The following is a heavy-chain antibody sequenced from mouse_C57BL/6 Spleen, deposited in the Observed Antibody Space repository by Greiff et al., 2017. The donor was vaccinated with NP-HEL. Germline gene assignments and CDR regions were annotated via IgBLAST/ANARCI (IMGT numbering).Heavy chain of an antibody. J-gene: IGHJ2*01. CDR2: IHPNSGST. D-gene: IGHD1-3*01. V-gene: IGHV1-64*01. Sequence: QVHVKQPGAELVKPGASVKLSCKASGYTFTSYWMHWVKQRPGQGLEWIGMIHPNSGSTNYNEKFKSKATLTVDKSSSTAYMQLSSLTSEDSAVYYCARGSDDYYFDYWGQGTTLTVSS. CDR1: GYTFTSYW. CDR3: ARGSDDYYFDY.